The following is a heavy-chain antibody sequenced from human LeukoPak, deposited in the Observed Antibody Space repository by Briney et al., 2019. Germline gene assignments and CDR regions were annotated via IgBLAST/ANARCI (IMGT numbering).Heavy chain of an antibody. CDR1: GFTFSSYA. V-gene: IGHV3-23*01. Sequence: AGGSLRLSCAASGFTFSSYAMSWVRQAPGKGPEWVSAISGSGGSTYYADSVKGRFTISRDNSKNTLYLQMNSLRAEDTAVYYCAKDPVFWSGVTPSYYYYGMDVWGQGTTVTVSS. CDR2: ISGSGGST. J-gene: IGHJ6*02. CDR3: AKDPVFWSGVTPSYYYYGMDV. D-gene: IGHD3-3*01.